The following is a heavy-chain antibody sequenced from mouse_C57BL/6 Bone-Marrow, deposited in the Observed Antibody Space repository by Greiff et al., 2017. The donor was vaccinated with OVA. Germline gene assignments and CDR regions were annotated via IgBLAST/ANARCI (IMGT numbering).Heavy chain of an antibody. CDR3: ARVYYDYLH. D-gene: IGHD2-4*01. CDR2: LSDGGSYT. CDR1: GFTFSSYA. V-gene: IGHV5-4*01. Sequence: EVHLVESGGGLVKPGGSLKLSCAASGFTFSSYAMSWVRQTPEKRLEWVATLSDGGSYTYYPDNVKGRFTISRDNAKNNLYLQMSHLKSGDTAMYYCARVYYDYLHWGQGTLVTVSA. J-gene: IGHJ3*01.